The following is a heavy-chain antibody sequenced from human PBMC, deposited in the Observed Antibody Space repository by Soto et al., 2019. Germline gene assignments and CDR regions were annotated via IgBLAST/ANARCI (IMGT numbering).Heavy chain of an antibody. D-gene: IGHD2-15*01. CDR2: INHRGSA. CDR1: GASVSSPYW. V-gene: IGHV4-4*02. J-gene: IGHJ6*02. Sequence: PSETLSLTCAVSGASVSSPYWWSWVRQPPGKGPEWIGGINHRGSANYNPSLKSRVTISVDKSKNQFSLKLRSVTAADTAVYYCASDVVYYGMDVWGQGTSVTVSS. CDR3: ASDVVYYGMDV.